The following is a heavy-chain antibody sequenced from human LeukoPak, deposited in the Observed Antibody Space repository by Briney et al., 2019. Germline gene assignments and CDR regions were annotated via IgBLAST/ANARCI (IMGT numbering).Heavy chain of an antibody. CDR2: INPNSGGT. CDR1: GYTFTGYY. J-gene: IGHJ4*02. D-gene: IGHD3-10*01. Sequence: VASVKVSCKASGYTFTGYYMHWVRQAPGQGLEWMGWINPNSGGTNHAQKFQGRVTMTRDTSISTAYMELSRPRSDDTAVYYCARDRPLDADDYYGFYYFDYWGQGTLVTVSS. CDR3: ARDRPLDADDYYGFYYFDY. V-gene: IGHV1-2*02.